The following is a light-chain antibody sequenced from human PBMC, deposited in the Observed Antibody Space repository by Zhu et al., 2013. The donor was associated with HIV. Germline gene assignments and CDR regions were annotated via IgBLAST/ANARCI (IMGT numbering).Light chain of an antibody. CDR3: QAWDSISDHPGVV. CDR1: DIGDKS. J-gene: IGLJ2*01. V-gene: IGLV3-21*03. Sequence: SYELTQPPSVSVAPGKTARITCGGNDIGDKSVHWYQQMPGQAPVLVVYDDSVRPSGIPERFSGSNSGNTATLTISRVEAGDEADYYCQAWDSISDHPGVVFGGGTKLTVL. CDR2: DDS.